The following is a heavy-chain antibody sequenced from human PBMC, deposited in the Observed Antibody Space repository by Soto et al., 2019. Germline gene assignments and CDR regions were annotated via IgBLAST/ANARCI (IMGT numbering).Heavy chain of an antibody. Sequence: QVQLVQSGAEVKKPGSSVKVSCKASGGSLSNYGISWVRQAPGQGLEWMGAIIPVFGTPNYAQKFQDRVTITADESTNTVYMEVRSLTSEDTAVYYCARGDATKIVVTTYYGMDVWGQGTTVTVSS. CDR1: GGSLSNYG. D-gene: IGHD3-22*01. J-gene: IGHJ6*02. V-gene: IGHV1-69*12. CDR2: IIPVFGTP. CDR3: ARGDATKIVVTTYYGMDV.